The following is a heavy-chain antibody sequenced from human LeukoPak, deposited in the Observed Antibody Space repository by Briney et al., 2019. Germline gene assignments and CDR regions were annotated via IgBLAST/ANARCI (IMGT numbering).Heavy chain of an antibody. CDR2: ISGSGGST. J-gene: IGHJ4*02. CDR3: AYDYIWGSYRSAYYFDY. CDR1: GFTFSSYA. Sequence: GGSLRLSCAASGFTFSSYAMSWVRQAPGKGLEWVSAISGSGGSTYYADSVKGRFTISRDNSKNTLYLQMNSLRAEDTAVYYCAYDYIWGSYRSAYYFDYWGQGTLVTVSS. V-gene: IGHV3-23*01. D-gene: IGHD3-16*02.